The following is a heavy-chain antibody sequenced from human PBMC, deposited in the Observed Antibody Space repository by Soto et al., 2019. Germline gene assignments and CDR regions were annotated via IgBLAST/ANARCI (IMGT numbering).Heavy chain of an antibody. D-gene: IGHD5-18*01. Sequence: QVQLVESGGGVVQPGRSLRLSCAASGFTFRSYAMHWVRQAPDKGLEWVAVIAYDGSNKYDADSVKGRFTISRDNSKNTMYLQMNSLRAEDTAVYYCARDPLWGTAMVVWYFDLWGRGTLVTVSS. V-gene: IGHV3-30-3*01. J-gene: IGHJ2*01. CDR3: ARDPLWGTAMVVWYFDL. CDR2: IAYDGSNK. CDR1: GFTFRSYA.